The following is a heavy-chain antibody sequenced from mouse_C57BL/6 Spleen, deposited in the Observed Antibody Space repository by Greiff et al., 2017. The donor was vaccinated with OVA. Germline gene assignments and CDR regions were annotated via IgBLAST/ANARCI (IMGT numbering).Heavy chain of an antibody. CDR2: ISYDGSN. CDR3: ASNWEDAY. J-gene: IGHJ3*01. Sequence: ESGPGLVKPSQSLSLTCSVTGYSITSGYYWNWIRQFPGNKLEWMGYISYDGSNNYNPSLKNRISITRDTSKNQFFLKLNSVTTEDTATYYCASNWEDAYWGQGTLVTVSA. CDR1: GYSITSGYY. D-gene: IGHD4-1*01. V-gene: IGHV3-6*01.